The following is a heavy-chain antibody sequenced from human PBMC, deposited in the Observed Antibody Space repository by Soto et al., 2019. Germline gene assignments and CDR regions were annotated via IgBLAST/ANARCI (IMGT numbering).Heavy chain of an antibody. CDR2: INAGNGNT. CDR3: ARDRANSGYDIGAFDI. D-gene: IGHD5-12*01. V-gene: IGHV1-3*01. Sequence: ASVKVSCKASGYTFTSYAMHWVRQAPGQRLEWMGWINAGNGNTKYSQKFQGRVTITRDTSASTAYMELSSLRSEDTAVYYCARDRANSGYDIGAFDIWGQGTMVTVSS. J-gene: IGHJ3*02. CDR1: GYTFTSYA.